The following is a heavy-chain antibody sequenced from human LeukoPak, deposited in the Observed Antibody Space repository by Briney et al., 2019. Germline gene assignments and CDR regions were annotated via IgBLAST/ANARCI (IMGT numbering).Heavy chain of an antibody. J-gene: IGHJ5*02. Sequence: GGSLRLSCVASGLNFSDYYMSCIREAPGEGLEGLAYIISSGSTIYYADSVKGRCTSSRDNDRKSLYLQMNSLRAEDTAVYYCARGHHYAPGEETWGQRTLVTVS. CDR2: IISSGSTI. CDR1: GLNFSDYY. V-gene: IGHV3-11*01. D-gene: IGHD3-10*01. CDR3: ARGHHYAPGEET.